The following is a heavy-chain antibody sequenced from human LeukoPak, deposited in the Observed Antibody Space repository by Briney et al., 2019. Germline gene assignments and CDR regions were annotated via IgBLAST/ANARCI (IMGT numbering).Heavy chain of an antibody. CDR1: GGSISSYY. V-gene: IGHV4-59*01. CDR3: ARDQGVPSGGLDY. Sequence: SETLSLTCTVSGGSISSYYWSWIRQSPGQGLELFGYIYYSGSTNYNPSLKSRGIISVDTSKNQFSLTPRSVTASDTPVYYCARDQGVPSGGLDYWGQGTRVSVSS. J-gene: IGHJ4*02. D-gene: IGHD2-15*01. CDR2: IYYSGST.